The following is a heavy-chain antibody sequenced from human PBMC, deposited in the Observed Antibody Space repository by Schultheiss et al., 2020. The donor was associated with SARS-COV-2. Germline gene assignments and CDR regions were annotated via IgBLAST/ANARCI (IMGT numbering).Heavy chain of an antibody. J-gene: IGHJ6*02. CDR2: ISGSGGST. CDR1: GFTFSTYS. CDR3: AKSDRSRPYYGMDV. V-gene: IGHV3-23*01. Sequence: GGSLRLSCAASGFTFSTYSMNWVRRAPGKGLEWVSAISGSGGSTYYADSVKGRFTISRDNSKNTLYLQMNSLRGEDTAVYYCAKSDRSRPYYGMDVRGQGTTVTVSS.